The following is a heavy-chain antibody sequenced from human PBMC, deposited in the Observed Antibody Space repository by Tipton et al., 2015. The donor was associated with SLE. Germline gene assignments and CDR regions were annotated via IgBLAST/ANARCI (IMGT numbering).Heavy chain of an antibody. CDR2: ISNSETT. V-gene: IGHV4-59*11. CDR3: AGAWQGYCSGGTCYVLDY. Sequence: LRLSCTVSGGFISSHYWSWIRQAPGKGLEWIGYISNSETTSYNPSLKSRVTISLDTSKNQFSLKLRSVTAADTAVYYCAGAWQGYCSGGTCYVLDYWGQGTLVTVSS. CDR1: GGFISSHY. D-gene: IGHD2-15*01. J-gene: IGHJ4*02.